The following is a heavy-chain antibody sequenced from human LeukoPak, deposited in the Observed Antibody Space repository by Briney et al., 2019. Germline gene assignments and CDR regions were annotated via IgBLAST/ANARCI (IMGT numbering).Heavy chain of an antibody. D-gene: IGHD2-2*02. CDR3: ARGRGYCSSTSCYTGPDWFDP. Sequence: PGGSLRLSCAASGFTFSSYDMHWVRQATGKGLEWVSAIGTAGDTYHPGSVKGRFTISRENAKNSLYLQMNSLRAGDTAVYYCARGRGYCSSTSCYTGPDWFDPWGQGTLVTVSS. J-gene: IGHJ5*02. V-gene: IGHV3-13*01. CDR2: IGTAGDT. CDR1: GFTFSSYD.